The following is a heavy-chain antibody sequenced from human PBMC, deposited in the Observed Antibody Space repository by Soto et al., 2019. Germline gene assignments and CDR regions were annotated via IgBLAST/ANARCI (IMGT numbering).Heavy chain of an antibody. CDR3: ARTTVTTSLYMDV. Sequence: GGSLRLSCAASGFTFSSYWMHWVRQAPGKGLVWVSRINSDGSSTSYADSVKGRFTISRDNAKNTLYLQMTSLRAEDTAVYYCARTTVTTSLYMDVWGKGTTVTVSS. V-gene: IGHV3-74*01. J-gene: IGHJ6*03. CDR1: GFTFSSYW. CDR2: INSDGSST. D-gene: IGHD4-17*01.